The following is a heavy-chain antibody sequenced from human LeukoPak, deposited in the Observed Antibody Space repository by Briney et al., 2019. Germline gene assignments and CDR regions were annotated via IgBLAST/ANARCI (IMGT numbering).Heavy chain of an antibody. Sequence: GGSLRLSCAASGFTVSSNYMSWVRQAPGKGLEWVSVIYSGGSTYYADSVKGRFTISRDNSKNTLYLQMNSLRAEDTAVYYCAKDHYYDSSGYYRNQAFDYWGQGTLVTVSS. V-gene: IGHV3-66*01. CDR1: GFTVSSNY. J-gene: IGHJ4*02. D-gene: IGHD3-22*01. CDR2: IYSGGST. CDR3: AKDHYYDSSGYYRNQAFDY.